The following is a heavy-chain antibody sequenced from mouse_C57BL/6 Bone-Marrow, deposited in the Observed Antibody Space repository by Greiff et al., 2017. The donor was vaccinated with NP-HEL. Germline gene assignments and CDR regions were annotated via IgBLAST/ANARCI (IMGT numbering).Heavy chain of an antibody. CDR3: ARSSPPFAY. Sequence: VQRVESGPGLVAPSQSLSITCTVSGFSLTSYGVDWVRQSPGKGLEWLGVIWGVGSTNYNSALKSRLSISKDNSKSQVFLKMNSLQTDDTAMYYCARSSPPFAYWGQGTLVTVSA. D-gene: IGHD1-1*01. CDR2: IWGVGST. V-gene: IGHV2-6*01. J-gene: IGHJ3*01. CDR1: GFSLTSYG.